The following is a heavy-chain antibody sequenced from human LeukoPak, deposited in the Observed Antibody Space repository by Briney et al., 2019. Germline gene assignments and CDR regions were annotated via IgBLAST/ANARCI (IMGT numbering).Heavy chain of an antibody. Sequence: ASVKVSCKASGYTFTGYYMHWVRQAPGQGLEWMGWINPNSGGTNYAQKFQGRVTMTRDTFISTAYMELSRLRSDDTAVYYCARDQRIPDSSGYYFPYYFDYWGQGTLVTVSS. D-gene: IGHD3-22*01. CDR2: INPNSGGT. CDR3: ARDQRIPDSSGYYFPYYFDY. J-gene: IGHJ4*02. V-gene: IGHV1-2*02. CDR1: GYTFTGYY.